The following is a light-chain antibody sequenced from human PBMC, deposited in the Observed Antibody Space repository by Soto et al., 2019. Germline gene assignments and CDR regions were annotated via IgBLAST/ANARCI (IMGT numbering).Light chain of an antibody. V-gene: IGLV1-40*01. CDR3: QSNDSTLSARYV. Sequence: QSVLTQPPSVSGAPGQRVTISCTGSSSNIGAGYDVHWYQQRPGTAPKLLIFGNTNRPSGVPDRFSGSKSGTSASLAITGLQAEDEGDYYCQSNDSTLSARYVFGTGTKLTVL. CDR2: GNT. CDR1: SSNIGAGYD. J-gene: IGLJ1*01.